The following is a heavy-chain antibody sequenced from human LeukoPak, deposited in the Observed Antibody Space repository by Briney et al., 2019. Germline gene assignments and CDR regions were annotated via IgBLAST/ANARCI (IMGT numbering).Heavy chain of an antibody. CDR2: INHSGST. CDR3: ARGRAAAGNSLWFDP. D-gene: IGHD6-13*01. Sequence: SETLSLTCAVYGGSFSGYYWSWIRQPPGKGLEWIGEINHSGSTNYNPSLKSRVTISVDTSKNQFSLKLSSVTAADTAVYYCARGRAAAGNSLWFDPWGQGTLVTVSS. V-gene: IGHV4-34*01. CDR1: GGSFSGYY. J-gene: IGHJ5*02.